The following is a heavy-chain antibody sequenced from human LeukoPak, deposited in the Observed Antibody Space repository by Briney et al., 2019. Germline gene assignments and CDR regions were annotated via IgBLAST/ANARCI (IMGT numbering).Heavy chain of an antibody. D-gene: IGHD5-18*01. CDR3: ARQGAMDTAMVTQGDDAFDI. V-gene: IGHV5-51*01. CDR1: GYSLTSYW. J-gene: IGHJ3*02. CDR2: IYPGDSDT. Sequence: GESLKISCKGSGYSLTSYWIGWVRQMPGKGLEWMGIIYPGDSDTRYSPSFQGQVTISADKSISTAYLQWSSLKASDTAMYYCARQGAMDTAMVTQGDDAFDIWGQGTMVTVSS.